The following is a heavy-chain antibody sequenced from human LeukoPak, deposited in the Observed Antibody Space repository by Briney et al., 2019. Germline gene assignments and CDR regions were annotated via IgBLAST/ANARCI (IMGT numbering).Heavy chain of an antibody. CDR2: VTHSGST. CDR3: ARPPKGYYYGSGRTNWFDP. J-gene: IGHJ5*02. CDR1: GESFSGFY. V-gene: IGHV4-34*01. Sequence: SETLSLTCAVYGESFSGFYWSWIRQPPGKGLEWIGEVTHSGSTNYNPSLKSRVTISVDTSKNQFSLKLSSVTAADTAVYYCARPPKGYYYGSGRTNWFDPWGQGTLVTVSS. D-gene: IGHD3-10*01.